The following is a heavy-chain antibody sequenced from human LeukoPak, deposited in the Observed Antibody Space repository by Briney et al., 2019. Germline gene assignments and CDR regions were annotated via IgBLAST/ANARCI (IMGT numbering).Heavy chain of an antibody. J-gene: IGHJ4*02. CDR3: ARHSDVLGAI. V-gene: IGHV5-51*01. CDR1: GYTFTHQC. CDR2: IYPRDSDT. Sequence: PGESLKISCTASGYTFTHQCIGWVRQKSGSGLEWMGIIYPRDSDTRYSPSFQGHVSISADTSINTAYLEWSRLEASDTAIYYCARHSDVLGAIWGQGTLVTVSS. D-gene: IGHD3-16*01.